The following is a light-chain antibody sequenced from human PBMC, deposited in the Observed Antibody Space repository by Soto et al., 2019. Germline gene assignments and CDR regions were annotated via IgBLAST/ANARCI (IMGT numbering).Light chain of an antibody. Sequence: DIQMTQSPSTLSASVGDRVTITSRPVRIVGSWLAWNQKKPGKAPKLFIYMASSLESGVPSRFSGSGSGTEFTLTISSLQPDDSATYYCQQYNSYSWTFGQGTRVQIK. CDR3: QQYNSYSWT. V-gene: IGKV1-5*03. J-gene: IGKJ1*01. CDR2: MAS. CDR1: RIVGSW.